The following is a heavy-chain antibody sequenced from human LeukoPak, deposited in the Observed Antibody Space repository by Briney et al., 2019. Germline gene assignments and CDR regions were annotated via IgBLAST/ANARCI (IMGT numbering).Heavy chain of an antibody. Sequence: SETLSLTCTVSGGSISSSSYNWGWIRQPPGKGLEWIGSIYYSGSTYYNPSLKSRVTISVDTSKNQFSLKLSSVTAADTAVYYCARAGGSYTTWAYWGQGTLVTVSS. J-gene: IGHJ4*02. CDR2: IYYSGST. CDR3: ARAGGSYTTWAY. D-gene: IGHD3-16*01. V-gene: IGHV4-39*07. CDR1: GGSISSSSYN.